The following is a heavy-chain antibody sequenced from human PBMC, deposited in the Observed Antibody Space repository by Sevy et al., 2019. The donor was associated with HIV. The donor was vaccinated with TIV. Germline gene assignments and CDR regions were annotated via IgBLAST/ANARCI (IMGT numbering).Heavy chain of an antibody. V-gene: IGHV3-49*03. CDR1: GFTFDDYA. Sequence: GESLKISCTTSGFTFDDYAMSWFRQAPGKGLEWVAFITRNSYEAYGGTTDYAASVKGRFIISRDDSKSVAYLQMNSLKTEDTAVYYCTRGLATADTPEYYFDFCGQGTLVTVSS. J-gene: IGHJ4*02. CDR3: TRGLATADTPEYYFDF. CDR2: ITRNSYEAYGGTT. D-gene: IGHD5-12*01.